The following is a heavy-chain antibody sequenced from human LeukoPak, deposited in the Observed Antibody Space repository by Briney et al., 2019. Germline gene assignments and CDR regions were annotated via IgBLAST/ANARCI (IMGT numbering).Heavy chain of an antibody. CDR2: IYYSGST. CDR3: ARGEGLRFLEWLEGYYFDY. D-gene: IGHD3-3*01. V-gene: IGHV4-31*03. Sequence: SETLSLTCTVSGGSISSGGYYWSWIRQHPGKGLEWIGYIYYSGSTYYNPSLKSRVTISVDRSKNQFSLKLSSVTAADTAVYYCARGEGLRFLEWLEGYYFDYWGQGTLVTVSS. CDR1: GGSISSGGYY. J-gene: IGHJ4*02.